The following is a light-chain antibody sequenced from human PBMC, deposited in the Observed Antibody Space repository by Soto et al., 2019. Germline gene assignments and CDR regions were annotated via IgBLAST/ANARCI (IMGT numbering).Light chain of an antibody. J-gene: IGKJ5*01. V-gene: IGKV1-9*01. CDR1: QDISSY. Sequence: DIQLTQSPSFLSASVGDRVTITCRASQDISSYLAWYQQKPGKAPKLLIYAASTLQSGVPSRFSGSGSGTEFTLTVSSLQPEDFATYYCQQLNTYPQITFGQGTRLEIK. CDR3: QQLNTYPQIT. CDR2: AAS.